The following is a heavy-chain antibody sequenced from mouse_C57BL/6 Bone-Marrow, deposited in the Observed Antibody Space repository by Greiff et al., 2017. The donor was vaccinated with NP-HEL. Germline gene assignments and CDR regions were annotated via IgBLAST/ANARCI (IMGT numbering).Heavy chain of an antibody. CDR1: GFTFSSYG. D-gene: IGHD1-1*01. CDR3: ARQGHYGSSSWFAY. CDR2: ISSGGSYT. J-gene: IGHJ3*01. Sequence: EVKLVESGGDLVKPGGSLKLSCAASGFTFSSYGMSWVRQTPDKRLEWVATISSGGSYTYYPDSVKGRFTISRDNAKNTLYLQMSSLKSEDTAMYYCARQGHYGSSSWFAYWGQGTLVTVSA. V-gene: IGHV5-6*01.